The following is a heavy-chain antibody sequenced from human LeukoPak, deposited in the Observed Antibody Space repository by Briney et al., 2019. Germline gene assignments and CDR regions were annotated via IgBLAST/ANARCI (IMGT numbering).Heavy chain of an antibody. Sequence: AASVKVSCKASGYTFTSYDINWVRQATGQGLEWMGWMNPNSGNTGYAQKFQGRVTITRNTSISTAYMELSSLRSEDTAVYYCARGSDSSTDFDYWGQGTLVTVSS. CDR3: ARGSDSSTDFDY. CDR2: MNPNSGNT. CDR1: GYTFTSYD. V-gene: IGHV1-8*03. J-gene: IGHJ4*02. D-gene: IGHD6-13*01.